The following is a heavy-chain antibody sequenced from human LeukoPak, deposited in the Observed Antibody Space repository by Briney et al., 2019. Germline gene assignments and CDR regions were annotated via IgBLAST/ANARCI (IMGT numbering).Heavy chain of an antibody. CDR1: GGSISSYY. Sequence: SETLSLTCTVSGGSISSYYWSWIRQPPGKGLEWIGYIYYSGSTNYNPSLKSRVTISVDTSKNQFSLKPNSVTAADTAVYYCAKNGQSGFSFDPWGQGTLVTVSS. J-gene: IGHJ5*02. V-gene: IGHV4-59*12. CDR2: IYYSGST. D-gene: IGHD3-3*01. CDR3: AKNGQSGFSFDP.